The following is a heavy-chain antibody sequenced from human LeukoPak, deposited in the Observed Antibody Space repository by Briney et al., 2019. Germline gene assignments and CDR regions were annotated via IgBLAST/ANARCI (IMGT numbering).Heavy chain of an antibody. D-gene: IGHD3-22*01. CDR3: AKDLPLYDSSGYYHRFDY. CDR2: ISVSGGST. CDR1: GFTFSSYA. Sequence: GGSLRLSCAASGFTFSSYAMSWVRQAPGKGLEWVSAISVSGGSTYYADSVKGRFSISRDNSKNTLYLQMNSLRAEDTAVYYCAKDLPLYDSSGYYHRFDYWGQGTPGTVSS. J-gene: IGHJ4*02. V-gene: IGHV3-23*01.